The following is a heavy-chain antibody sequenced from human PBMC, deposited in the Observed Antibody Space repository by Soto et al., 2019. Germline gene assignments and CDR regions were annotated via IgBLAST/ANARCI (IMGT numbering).Heavy chain of an antibody. Sequence: GASLQVTCKASGFTFTSSAVQWVRQARGQRLEWIGWIVVGSGNTNYAQKFQERVTITRDVSTSTAYMELSSLRSEDTAVYYCAAWTYGLQYNLYWGQGTLVTVSS. V-gene: IGHV1-58*01. CDR1: GFTFTSSA. J-gene: IGHJ4*02. CDR3: AAWTYGLQYNLY. CDR2: IVVGSGNT. D-gene: IGHD4-17*01.